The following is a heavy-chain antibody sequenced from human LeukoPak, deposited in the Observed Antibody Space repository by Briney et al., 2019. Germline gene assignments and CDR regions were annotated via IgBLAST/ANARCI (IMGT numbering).Heavy chain of an antibody. CDR3: VKSSPTTVTILDF. D-gene: IGHD4-17*01. Sequence: GRPLRLSCVASGFTFRTYGMHWVRQAPGKGLEWVAVTSNDGSNKYYADSVKGRFTISRDNSKNTLYLQVNSLRVEDTAVYYCVKSSPTTVTILDFWGQGTLVTVSS. CDR2: TSNDGSNK. CDR1: GFTFRTYG. J-gene: IGHJ4*02. V-gene: IGHV3-30*18.